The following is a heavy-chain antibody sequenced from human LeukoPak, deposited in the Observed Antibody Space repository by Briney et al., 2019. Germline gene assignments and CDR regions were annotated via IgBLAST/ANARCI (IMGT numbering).Heavy chain of an antibody. D-gene: IGHD1-26*01. CDR2: ISGSGGST. J-gene: IGHJ6*02. CDR3: AKNRGGSYDYYYYGMDV. CDR1: RFTFSSYA. Sequence: GGSLRLSCAASRFTFSSYAMSWVRQAPGEGLEWVGAISGSGGSTYYADSLKGRFTISRDNSKNTLYLQMNSLRAEDTAVYYCAKNRGGSYDYYYYGMDVWGQGTTVTVSS. V-gene: IGHV3-23*01.